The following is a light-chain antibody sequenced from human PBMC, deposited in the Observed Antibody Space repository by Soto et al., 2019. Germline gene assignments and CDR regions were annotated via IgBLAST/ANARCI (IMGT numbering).Light chain of an antibody. V-gene: IGLV4-60*02. J-gene: IGLJ3*02. CDR1: SGHSTYI. CDR2: LEGGGSY. CDR3: ETGAGKV. Sequence: QSVLTQLSSASASLGSSVKLTCTRSSGHSTYIIAWHQQQPGKAPRFLMKLEGGGSYNKGSGVPARFSGSSSGADRYLTISNLQFEDEADYYCETGAGKVFGGGTQLTVL.